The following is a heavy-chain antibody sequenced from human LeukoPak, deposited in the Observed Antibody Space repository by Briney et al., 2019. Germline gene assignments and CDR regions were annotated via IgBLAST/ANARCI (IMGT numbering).Heavy chain of an antibody. Sequence: VSVKVSCKASGYTFTSYYMHWVRQAPGQGLEWMGIINPSGGSTSYAQKFQGRVTITADESTSTAYMELSSLRSEDTAVYYCAAVVVTATWGYFQHWGQGTLVTVSS. V-gene: IGHV1-46*01. D-gene: IGHD2-21*02. CDR2: INPSGGST. CDR3: AAVVVTATWGYFQH. J-gene: IGHJ1*01. CDR1: GYTFTSYY.